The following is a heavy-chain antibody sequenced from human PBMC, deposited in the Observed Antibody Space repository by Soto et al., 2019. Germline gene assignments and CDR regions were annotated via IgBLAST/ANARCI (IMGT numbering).Heavy chain of an antibody. D-gene: IGHD2-15*01. CDR1: GYTFTSYA. CDR2: INAGNGNT. Sequence: ASVKVSCKASGYTFTSYAMHWVRQAPGQRLEWMGWINAGNGNTKYSQKLQGRVTITRDTSASTAYMEMSSLRSEDTAVYYCARDLGGWPDYWGQGTLVTAPQ. CDR3: ARDLGGWPDY. J-gene: IGHJ4*02. V-gene: IGHV1-3*01.